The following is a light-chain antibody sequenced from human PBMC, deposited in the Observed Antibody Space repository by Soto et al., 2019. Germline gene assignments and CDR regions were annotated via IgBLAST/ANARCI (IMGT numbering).Light chain of an antibody. V-gene: IGLV2-14*01. CDR1: SSDIGRFNY. Sequence: QSVLTQPASVSGSPGQSITISCTGTSSDIGRFNYVSWYQQHPGKVPKLMIYEVSNRPSAVSNRFSGSKSGNTASLTISGLQAEDEADYYCSSHTSSNTQVFGGRTKVTVL. CDR3: SSHTSSNTQV. J-gene: IGLJ3*02. CDR2: EVS.